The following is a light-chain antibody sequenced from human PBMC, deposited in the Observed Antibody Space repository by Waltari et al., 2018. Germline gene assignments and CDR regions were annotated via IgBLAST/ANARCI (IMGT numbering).Light chain of an antibody. CDR1: NIGSKT. CDR3: QVWDSGSDHYV. J-gene: IGLJ1*01. CDR2: DDG. V-gene: IGLV3-21*02. Sequence: SYVLTQPPSVSVAPGQTARISCEGNNIGSKTVHGYQQKPGQAPVLVVYDDGDRPSGIPERFSGSNSGNTATLTISRVDAGDEADYYCQVWDSGSDHYVFGTVTKVTVL.